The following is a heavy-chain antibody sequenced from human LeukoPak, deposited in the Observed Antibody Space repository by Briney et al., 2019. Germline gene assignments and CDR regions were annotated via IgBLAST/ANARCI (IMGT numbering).Heavy chain of an antibody. V-gene: IGHV1-8*01. CDR1: GYTFTSYD. CDR2: MNPNSGNT. D-gene: IGHD3-3*01. CDR3: ATAVTIFGVVRLYNWFDP. J-gene: IGHJ5*02. Sequence: ASVKVSCKASGYTFTSYDINWVRQATGRGLEGMGWMNPNSGNTGYAQKFQGRVTMTRNTSISTAYMELSSLTSEDTAVYYCATAVTIFGVVRLYNWFDPWGQGTLVTVSS.